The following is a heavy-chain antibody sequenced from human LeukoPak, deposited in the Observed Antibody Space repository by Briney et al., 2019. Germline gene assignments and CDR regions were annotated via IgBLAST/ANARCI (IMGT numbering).Heavy chain of an antibody. CDR2: IYPGDSDT. D-gene: IGHD3-22*01. CDR1: GYSFTSYW. J-gene: IGHJ3*02. Sequence: GESLKIFCKGSGYSFTSYWIGWGRQLPGKGLEGMGIIYPGDSDTRYSPAFQGQVTISADKSISTAYLQWSSLKASDTAMYYCARHPGDTKHLSSGYYLSGAFDIWGQGTMVTVSS. CDR3: ARHPGDTKHLSSGYYLSGAFDI. V-gene: IGHV5-51*01.